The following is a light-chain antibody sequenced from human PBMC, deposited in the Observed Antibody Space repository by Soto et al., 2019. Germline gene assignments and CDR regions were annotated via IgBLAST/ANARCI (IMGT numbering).Light chain of an antibody. CDR2: GTS. CDR3: QQYSTSPPT. Sequence: EIVLTQSPGTLSLSPGEGATLSCRASQTVGGNYLAWYQQKPGQAPRLLIYGTSNRATGIPDRFSGSGSGTDFSLSISRLEPEDFAVFDCQQYSTSPPTFGGGTKVEIK. J-gene: IGKJ4*01. CDR1: QTVGGNY. V-gene: IGKV3-20*01.